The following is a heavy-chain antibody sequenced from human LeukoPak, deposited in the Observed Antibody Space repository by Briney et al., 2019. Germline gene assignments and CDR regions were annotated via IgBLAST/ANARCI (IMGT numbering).Heavy chain of an antibody. CDR3: ARGVPRWYKRALADY. J-gene: IGHJ4*02. D-gene: IGHD6-13*01. V-gene: IGHV1-8*02. CDR1: GYTFTSYY. Sequence: ASVNVSCTASGYTFTSYYMHWVRQAAGQGLEWMGWMNPNSGNTGYAQKFQGRVTMTRNTSISTAYMELSSLRSEDTAVYYCARGVPRWYKRALADYWGQGTLVTVSS. CDR2: MNPNSGNT.